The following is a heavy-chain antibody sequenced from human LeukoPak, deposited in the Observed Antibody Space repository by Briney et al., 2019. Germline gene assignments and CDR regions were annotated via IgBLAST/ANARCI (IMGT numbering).Heavy chain of an antibody. CDR1: GASISGTDYY. V-gene: IGHV4-31*03. Sequence: SETLSLTCTVSGASISGTDYYWTWTRHHPGEGLEWLGFIHFSGTIYYTPSLRSRLIISADTAKNQMSLKLSSMTAADTAVYYCAAGGDTAKGGKYWGQGTQVTVSS. J-gene: IGHJ4*02. CDR3: AAGGDTAKGGKY. D-gene: IGHD5-18*01. CDR2: IHFSGTI.